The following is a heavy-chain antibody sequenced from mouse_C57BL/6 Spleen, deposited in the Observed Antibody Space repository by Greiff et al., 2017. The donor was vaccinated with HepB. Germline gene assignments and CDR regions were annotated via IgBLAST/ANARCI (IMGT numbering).Heavy chain of an antibody. CDR3: AREDGNYAWYFDV. D-gene: IGHD2-1*01. Sequence: EVHLVESEGGLVQPGSSMKLSCTASGFTFSDYYMAWVRQVPEKGLEWVANINYDGSSTYYLDSLKSRFIISRDNAKNILYLQMSSLKSEDTATYYCAREDGNYAWYFDVWGTGTTVTVSS. J-gene: IGHJ1*03. CDR2: INYDGSST. CDR1: GFTFSDYY. V-gene: IGHV5-16*01.